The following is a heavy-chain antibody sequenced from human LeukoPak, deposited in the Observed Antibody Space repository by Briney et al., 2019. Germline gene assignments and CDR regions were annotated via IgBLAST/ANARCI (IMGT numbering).Heavy chain of an antibody. CDR2: IISIFGTA. CDR3: ARGNWDSSGWYYDY. V-gene: IGHV1-69*05. D-gene: IGHD6-19*01. CDR1: GGTFSSYA. Sequence: SVKVSCKASGGTFSSYAISGVRQAPAQGLEWMGRIISIFGTANYAQKFQGRVTVTTDESTNTAYMGLSSLRSEDTAVYYCARGNWDSSGWYYDYWGQGTLVTVSS. J-gene: IGHJ4*02.